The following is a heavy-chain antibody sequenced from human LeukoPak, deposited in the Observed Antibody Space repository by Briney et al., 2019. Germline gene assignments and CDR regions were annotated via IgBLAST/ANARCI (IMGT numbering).Heavy chain of an antibody. CDR1: GGSISSGDYY. CDR3: ASTNYGSGSYYIIPPFDY. Sequence: SQTLSLTCTVSGGSISSGDYYWSWIRQPPGKGLEWIGYIYYSGSTYYNPSLKSRVTISVDTSKNLFSLKLSSVTAADTAVYYCASTNYGSGSYYIIPPFDYWGQGTLVTVSS. CDR2: IYYSGST. J-gene: IGHJ4*02. D-gene: IGHD3-10*01. V-gene: IGHV4-30-4*01.